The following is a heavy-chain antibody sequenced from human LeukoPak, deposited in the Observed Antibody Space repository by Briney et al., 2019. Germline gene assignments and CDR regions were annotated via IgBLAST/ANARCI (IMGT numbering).Heavy chain of an antibody. CDR1: GASISNYY. CDR3: ARGRAIGAPNWFDP. V-gene: IGHV4-59*01. Sequence: SETLSLTCTVSGASISNYYWSWIRQPPGKGLEWIGYIYYSGSTNFNPSLKSRVTISVDTSKNQFSLNLSSVTAADTAVYYCARGRAIGAPNWFDPWGQGTLVTVSS. D-gene: IGHD3-10*01. CDR2: IYYSGST. J-gene: IGHJ5*02.